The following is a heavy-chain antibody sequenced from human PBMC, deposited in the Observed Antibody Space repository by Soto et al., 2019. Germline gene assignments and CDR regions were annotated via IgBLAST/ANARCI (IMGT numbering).Heavy chain of an antibody. CDR2: IYYSGST. Sequence: TSETLSLTCTVSGGSISDSIYFWDWIRQPPGKGLEWIGNIYYSGSTYYNLSLKSRVTISVDTSKNQFSLKLSSVTAADTAVYYCARRGVSSYYSNYWGLGTLVTVSS. CDR1: GGSISDSIYF. D-gene: IGHD2-15*01. CDR3: ARRGVSSYYSNY. V-gene: IGHV4-39*01. J-gene: IGHJ4*02.